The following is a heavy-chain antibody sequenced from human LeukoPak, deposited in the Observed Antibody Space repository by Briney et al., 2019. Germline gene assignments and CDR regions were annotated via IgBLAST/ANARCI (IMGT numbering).Heavy chain of an antibody. CDR3: ARRDDYYYYGMDV. CDR2: IIPIFGTA. Sequence: VASVKVSCKASGGTSSSYAISWVRQAPGQGLEWMGGIIPIFGTANYAQKFQGRVTITADESTSTAYMELSSLRSEDTAVYYCARRDDYYYYGMDVWGQGTTVTVSS. CDR1: GGTSSSYA. V-gene: IGHV1-69*13. J-gene: IGHJ6*02.